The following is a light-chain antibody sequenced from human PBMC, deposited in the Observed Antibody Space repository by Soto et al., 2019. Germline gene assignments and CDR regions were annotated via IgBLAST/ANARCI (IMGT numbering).Light chain of an antibody. CDR2: SVS. Sequence: QSVLTQPASVSGAPGQSITISCSGTSRDIGAYDHVAWFQQFPGKTPKLIIYSVSNRPSGGSYRFSGSKSGNTASLTISGLQAEYEADYYCISYTVSRSYVFGTGTKLTVL. CDR1: SRDIGAYDH. CDR3: ISYTVSRSYV. J-gene: IGLJ1*01. V-gene: IGLV2-14*01.